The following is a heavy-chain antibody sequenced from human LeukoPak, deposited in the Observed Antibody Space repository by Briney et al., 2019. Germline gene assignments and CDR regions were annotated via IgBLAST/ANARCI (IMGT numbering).Heavy chain of an antibody. J-gene: IGHJ4*02. V-gene: IGHV4-59*08. CDR1: GGSISSYY. CDR2: IYYSGST. D-gene: IGHD6-19*01. Sequence: SETLSLTCTVSGGSISSYYWSWIRQPPGKGLEWIGYIYYSGSTNYNPSLESRVTISVDTSKNQFSLKLSSVTAADTAVYYCARHGYSSGWTFDYWGQGTLVTVSS. CDR3: ARHGYSSGWTFDY.